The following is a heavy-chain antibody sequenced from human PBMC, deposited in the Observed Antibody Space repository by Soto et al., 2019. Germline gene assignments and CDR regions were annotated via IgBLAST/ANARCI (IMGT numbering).Heavy chain of an antibody. CDR2: IIPIFGTA. V-gene: IGHV1-69*13. J-gene: IGHJ4*02. D-gene: IGHD6-13*01. CDR3: ARRIAAAGTFDY. Sequence: SVKVSCKASGGTFSSYAISWVRQAPGQGLEWMGGIIPIFGTANYAQKFQGRVTITADESTSTAYMELSSLRSEDTAVYYCARRIAAAGTFDYWGQGTLVTVSS. CDR1: GGTFSSYA.